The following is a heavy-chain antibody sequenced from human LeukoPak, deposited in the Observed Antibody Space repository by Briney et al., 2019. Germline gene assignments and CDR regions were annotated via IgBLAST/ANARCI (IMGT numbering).Heavy chain of an antibody. D-gene: IGHD1-26*01. CDR2: ISGSGGST. V-gene: IGHV3-23*01. CDR1: GFTFSSYA. CDR3: AKDLGLKWELPALFDY. Sequence: GGPLRLSCAASGFTFSSYAMSWVRQAPGKGLEWVSAISGSGGSTYYADSVKGRFTISRDNSKNTLYLQMNSLRAEDTAVYYCAKDLGLKWELPALFDYWGQGTLVTVSS. J-gene: IGHJ4*02.